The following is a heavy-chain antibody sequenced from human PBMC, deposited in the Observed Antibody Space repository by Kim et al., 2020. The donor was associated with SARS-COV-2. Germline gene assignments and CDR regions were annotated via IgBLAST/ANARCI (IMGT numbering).Heavy chain of an antibody. J-gene: IGHJ4*02. V-gene: IGHV1-2*06. CDR2: INPNSGGT. Sequence: ASVKVSCKASGYTFTGYYMHWVRQAPGQGLEWMGRINPNSGGTNYAQKFQGRVTMTRDTSISTAYMELSRLRSDDTAVYYCARPLPYYDSSGYYVWGQGTLVTVSS. CDR3: ARPLPYYDSSGYYV. CDR1: GYTFTGYY. D-gene: IGHD3-22*01.